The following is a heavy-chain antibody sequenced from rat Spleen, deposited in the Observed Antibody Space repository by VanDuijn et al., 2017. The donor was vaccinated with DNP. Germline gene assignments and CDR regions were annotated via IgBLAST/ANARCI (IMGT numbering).Heavy chain of an antibody. CDR3: TREREPNNNPYYFDY. J-gene: IGHJ2*01. V-gene: IGHV2-43*01. Sequence: QVQLKESGPGLVQPSQTLSLTCTVSGLSLTSYHISWVRQPPGKGLEWMGIIWTGGTTAYNSLLQSRLSITRDTSKSQVFLKMNSLQTEDTAIYFCTREREPNNNPYYFDYWGQGVMVTVSS. CDR2: IWTGGTT. D-gene: IGHD1-10*01. CDR1: GLSLTSYH.